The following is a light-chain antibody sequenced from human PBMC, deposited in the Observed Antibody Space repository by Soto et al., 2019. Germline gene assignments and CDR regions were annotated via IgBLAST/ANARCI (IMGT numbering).Light chain of an antibody. CDR1: QSVSPY. CDR2: GAS. Sequence: EIVLTQSPGTLSLSPGERATLSCRASQSVSPYLAWYQHKPGQAPRLLIYGASSRATGIPDRFSGSGSGTDFTITISRLVPEDFAVYYCQQYGSSPPVTVGPGTKVDIK. J-gene: IGKJ3*01. CDR3: QQYGSSPPVT. V-gene: IGKV3-20*01.